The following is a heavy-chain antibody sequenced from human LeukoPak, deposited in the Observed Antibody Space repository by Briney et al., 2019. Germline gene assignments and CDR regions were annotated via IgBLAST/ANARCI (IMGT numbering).Heavy chain of an antibody. CDR1: GYTFTSNY. V-gene: IGHV1-46*01. J-gene: IGHJ4*02. CDR3: ARVDTAMNSLDY. Sequence: ASVKVSCKAFGYTFTSNYMHWVRQAPGQGPEWMGVISPSGGSTTYAQKFQGRVTLTRDMSTSTDYLELSSLRSEDTAVYYCARVDTAMNSLDYWGQGTLVTVSS. CDR2: ISPSGGST. D-gene: IGHD5-18*01.